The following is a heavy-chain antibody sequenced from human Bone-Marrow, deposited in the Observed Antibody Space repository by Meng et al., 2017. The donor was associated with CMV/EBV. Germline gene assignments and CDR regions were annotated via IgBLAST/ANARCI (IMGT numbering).Heavy chain of an antibody. D-gene: IGHD2-8*01. CDR3: ARSYSAGGRVNGPPPWFDP. Sequence: GGPLRLSCAASGFTFSSYAMHWVRQAPGKGLEWVAVISYDGSNKYYADSVKGRFTISRDNSKNTLYLQMNSLRAEDTAVYYCARSYSAGGRVNGPPPWFDPWGQGTLVTVSS. J-gene: IGHJ5*02. CDR2: ISYDGSNK. CDR1: GFTFSSYA. V-gene: IGHV3-30*04.